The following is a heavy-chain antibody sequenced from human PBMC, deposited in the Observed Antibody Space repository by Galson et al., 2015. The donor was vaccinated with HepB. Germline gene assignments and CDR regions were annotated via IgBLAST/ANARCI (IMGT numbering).Heavy chain of an antibody. V-gene: IGHV3-11*01. CDR1: GFIFSDYY. D-gene: IGHD4-17*01. CDR3: ARDKGYGDYEPYY. Sequence: SLRLSCAASGFIFSDYYMSWIRQAPGKGLEWVSYISSSGTTIYYADSVKGRFTISRDNAKNSLYLQMNSLRAEDTAVYYCARDKGYGDYEPYYWGQGTLVTVSS. CDR2: ISSSGTTI. J-gene: IGHJ4*02.